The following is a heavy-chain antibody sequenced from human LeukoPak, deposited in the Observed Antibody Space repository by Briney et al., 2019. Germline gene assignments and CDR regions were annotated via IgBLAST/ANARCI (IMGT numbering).Heavy chain of an antibody. V-gene: IGHV4-31*03. CDR2: IYYSGST. Sequence: SETLSLTCTVSGGSISSGGYDWSWIRQHPGKGLEWIGYIYYSGSTYYNPSLKSRVTISVDTSKNQFSLKLSSVTAADTAVYYCARVSRDRRDGYNWPYYFDYWGQGTLVTVSS. CDR1: GGSISSGGYD. CDR3: ARVSRDRRDGYNWPYYFDY. J-gene: IGHJ4*02. D-gene: IGHD5-24*01.